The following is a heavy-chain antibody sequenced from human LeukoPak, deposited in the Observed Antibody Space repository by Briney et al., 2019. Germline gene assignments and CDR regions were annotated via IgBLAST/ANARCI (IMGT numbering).Heavy chain of an antibody. Sequence: PSENLSLTCTVSGGSISGYYWTWIRQPPGKGLEWIGHIYYSGNTNYNPSLKSRVTISVDLSKNQFSLKMNSVTAADTAVYYCAARIVGTTNYFDYWDQGNLVTVSS. CDR1: GGSISGYY. CDR3: AARIVGTTNYFDY. J-gene: IGHJ4*02. CDR2: IYYSGNT. D-gene: IGHD1-26*01. V-gene: IGHV4-59*01.